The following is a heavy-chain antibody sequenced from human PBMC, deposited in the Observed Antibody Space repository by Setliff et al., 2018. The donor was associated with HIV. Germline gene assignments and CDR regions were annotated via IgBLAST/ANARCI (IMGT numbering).Heavy chain of an antibody. V-gene: IGHV3-30*02. CDR3: ARGFRFTVTAYDY. Sequence: PGGSLRLSCAASGFTFSSYGMHWVRQAPGKGLEWVAFIRYDGNNKYYVDSVKGRFTISRDNSKNTLYLQMNSLRAEDTAVYYCARGFRFTVTAYDYWGQGTLVTVSS. D-gene: IGHD4-17*01. CDR2: IRYDGNNK. J-gene: IGHJ4*02. CDR1: GFTFSSYG.